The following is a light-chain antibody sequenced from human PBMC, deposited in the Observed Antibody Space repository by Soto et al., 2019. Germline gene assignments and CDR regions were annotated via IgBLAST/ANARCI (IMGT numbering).Light chain of an antibody. Sequence: EIVMAQSPATLSVSLGERVTLSCRASQSVSSYLAWYQQKPGQAPRLLISDASTRATDIPDRFSASGSGTDFTLTFSSLQSTDLAVYYCLQYSTWPPLYTFGQGTKLEIK. V-gene: IGKV3-15*01. CDR1: QSVSSY. CDR2: DAS. CDR3: LQYSTWPPLYT. J-gene: IGKJ2*01.